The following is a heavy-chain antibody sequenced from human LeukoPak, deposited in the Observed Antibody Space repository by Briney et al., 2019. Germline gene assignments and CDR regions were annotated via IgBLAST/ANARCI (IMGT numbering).Heavy chain of an antibody. J-gene: IGHJ4*02. CDR3: AKAYHFGSGRFYSHFDS. CDR2: VNYDGDDS. CDR1: GFTFSYYA. Sequence: GGTLRLYCAASGFTFSYYAMTWVRQAPGQGLEWVSTVNYDGDDSNYADAVKRRFTISRDNSKNTLYLQMNSLRAEDTALYYCAKAYHFGSGRFYSHFDSWGQGTLVTVSS. V-gene: IGHV3-23*01. D-gene: IGHD3-10*01.